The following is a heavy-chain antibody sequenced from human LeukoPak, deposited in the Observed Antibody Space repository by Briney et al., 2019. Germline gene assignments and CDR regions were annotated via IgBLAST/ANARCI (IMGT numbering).Heavy chain of an antibody. CDR2: INHSGST. V-gene: IGHV4-34*01. J-gene: IGHJ6*03. Sequence: SETLSLTCAVYGGSFSGYYWSWIRQPPGKGLEWIGEINHSGSTNYNPSLKSRVTISVDTSKNQFSLKLSSVTAADTAVYYCARAPVPAAIGYYYYMDVWGKGTTVTVSS. D-gene: IGHD2-2*02. CDR3: ARAPVPAAIGYYYYMDV. CDR1: GGSFSGYY.